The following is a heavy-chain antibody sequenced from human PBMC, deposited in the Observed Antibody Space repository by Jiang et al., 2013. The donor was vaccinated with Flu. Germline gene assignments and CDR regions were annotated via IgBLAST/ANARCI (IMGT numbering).Heavy chain of an antibody. D-gene: IGHD3-10*01. J-gene: IGHJ4*02. CDR1: FSSYA. V-gene: IGHV1-69*17. Sequence: FSSYAISWVRQAPGQGLEWMGGIIPIFGIANYAQKFQGRVTITADKSTSTAYMELSSLRSEDTAVYYCARSLPRGYFDYWGQGTLVTVSS. CDR3: ARSLPRGYFDY. CDR2: IIPIFGIA.